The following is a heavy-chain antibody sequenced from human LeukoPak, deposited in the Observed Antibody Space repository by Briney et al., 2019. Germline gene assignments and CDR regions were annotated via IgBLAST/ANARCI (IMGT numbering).Heavy chain of an antibody. CDR1: GGSISSYY. Sequence: SETLSLTCTVSGGSISSYYWSWIRQPPGKGLEWIGYIYYSGSTNYNPSLKSRVTISVDTSKNQFSPKLSSVTAADTAVYYCARSGFYGDYTFYYWGQGTLVTVSS. V-gene: IGHV4-59*01. CDR3: ARSGFYGDYTFYY. J-gene: IGHJ4*02. D-gene: IGHD4-17*01. CDR2: IYYSGST.